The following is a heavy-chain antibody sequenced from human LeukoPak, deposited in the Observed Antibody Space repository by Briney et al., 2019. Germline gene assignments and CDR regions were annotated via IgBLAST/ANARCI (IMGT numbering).Heavy chain of an antibody. D-gene: IGHD4-23*01. J-gene: IGHJ3*01. CDR2: NGVGGGNT. CDR3: AAEIYGGNSDCCTFDF. CDR1: GFTFTSSA. Sequence: GASVKVSCKASGFTFTSSAVQWVRQARGQRLEWIGWNGVGGGNTNYAQTFQDRVTITRDMSTSTAYMELSSLRSEDTAVYYCAAEIYGGNSDCCTFDFWGPGTPVTVSS. V-gene: IGHV1-58*01.